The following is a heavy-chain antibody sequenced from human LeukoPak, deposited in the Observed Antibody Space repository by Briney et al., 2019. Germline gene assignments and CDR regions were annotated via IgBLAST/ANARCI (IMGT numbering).Heavy chain of an antibody. CDR1: GGSFSGYY. Sequence: SETLSLTCAVYGGSFSGYYWSWIRQPPGKGLEWIGEINHSGSTNYNPSLKSRVTISVDTSKNQFSLKLSSVTAADTAVYYCARLVLTRLGSSGYYQVRQGSGLWGQGTLVTVSS. CDR2: INHSGST. J-gene: IGHJ4*02. V-gene: IGHV4-34*01. CDR3: ARLVLTRLGSSGYYQVRQGSGL. D-gene: IGHD3-3*01.